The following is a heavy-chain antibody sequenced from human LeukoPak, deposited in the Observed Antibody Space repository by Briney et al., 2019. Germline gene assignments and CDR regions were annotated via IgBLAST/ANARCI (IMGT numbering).Heavy chain of an antibody. D-gene: IGHD1-26*01. CDR2: MNPNSGNT. V-gene: IGHV1-8*01. J-gene: IGHJ4*02. CDR1: GYTFTIYD. CDR3: ARGKWELLYYFDY. Sequence: ASVTVSFKASGYTFTIYDINWVRQATGQGGEGMGWMNPNSGNTGYAQKFQGRVTMTTNTSISTAYMELSSLRSEDTAVYYCARGKWELLYYFDYWGQGTLVTVSS.